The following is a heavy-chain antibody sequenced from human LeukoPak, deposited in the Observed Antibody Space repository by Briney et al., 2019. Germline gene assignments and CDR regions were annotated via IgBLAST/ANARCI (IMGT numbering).Heavy chain of an antibody. J-gene: IGHJ4*02. D-gene: IGHD3-22*01. V-gene: IGHV7-4-1*02. CDR2: ISTNTGNP. CDR1: GYTFTSYA. Sequence: GASVEVSCKASGYTFTSYAMNWVRQAPGQGLEWMGWISTNTGNPTYAQGFTGRFVFSLDTSVSTAYLQISSLKAEDTAVYYCARSPLYYDSSGPSPYPFDYWGQGTLVTVSS. CDR3: ARSPLYYDSSGPSPYPFDY.